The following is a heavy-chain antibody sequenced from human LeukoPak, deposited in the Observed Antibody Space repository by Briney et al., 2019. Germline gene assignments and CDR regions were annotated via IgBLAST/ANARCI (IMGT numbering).Heavy chain of an antibody. CDR2: IIPIFGTA. CDR3: ARSKAASGSYYGPDYYYMDV. J-gene: IGHJ6*03. V-gene: IGHV1-69*05. D-gene: IGHD1-26*01. Sequence: SVKVSCKASGGTFSSYAISWVRQAPGQGLEWMGGIIPIFGTANYAQKFQGRVTITTDESTSTAYMELSSLRSEDTAVYYCARSKAASGSYYGPDYYYMDVWSKGTTVTVSS. CDR1: GGTFSSYA.